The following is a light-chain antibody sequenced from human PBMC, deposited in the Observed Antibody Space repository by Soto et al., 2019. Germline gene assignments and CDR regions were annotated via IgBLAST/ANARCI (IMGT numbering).Light chain of an antibody. J-gene: IGKJ4*02. Sequence: EIVMTHSPATLSVSPGERATLSCSSSQGIGSTLAWYQQKPGQTPKLLIFDASTRATGVPARFSGGGSGTEFTLTINSLQSEDFAVYYCQRYNRWPLSFGGGTKVDIK. V-gene: IGKV3-15*01. CDR2: DAS. CDR3: QRYNRWPLS. CDR1: QGIGST.